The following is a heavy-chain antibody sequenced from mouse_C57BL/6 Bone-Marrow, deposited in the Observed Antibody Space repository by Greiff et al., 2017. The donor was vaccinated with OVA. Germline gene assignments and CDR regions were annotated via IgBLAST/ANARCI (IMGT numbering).Heavy chain of an antibody. Sequence: QVQLQQPGAELVKPGASVKLSCKASGYTFTSYWMHWVKQRPGQGLEWIGMIHPNSGSTNYNEKFKSKATLTVDKSSSTAYMQLSSLTSADSAVYDCAREGEYGGAGFAYWGQGTMVTVSA. CDR1: GYTFTSYW. CDR3: AREGEYGGAGFAY. V-gene: IGHV1-64*01. CDR2: IHPNSGST. D-gene: IGHD1-1*02. J-gene: IGHJ3*01.